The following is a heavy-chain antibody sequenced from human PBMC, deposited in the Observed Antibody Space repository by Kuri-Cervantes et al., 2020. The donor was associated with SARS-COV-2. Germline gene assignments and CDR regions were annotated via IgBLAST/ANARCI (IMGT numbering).Heavy chain of an antibody. CDR2: IYYSGST. Sequence: SETLSLTCAVSGGSISSGGYSWSWIRQPPGKGLEWIGYIYYSGSTYYNPSLKSRVTISVDTSKNQFSLKLSSVTAADTAVYYCARVGGGRFWSGYHEFDYWGQGTLVTVSS. CDR1: GGSISSGGYS. V-gene: IGHV4-30-4*07. J-gene: IGHJ4*02. D-gene: IGHD3-3*01. CDR3: ARVGGGRFWSGYHEFDY.